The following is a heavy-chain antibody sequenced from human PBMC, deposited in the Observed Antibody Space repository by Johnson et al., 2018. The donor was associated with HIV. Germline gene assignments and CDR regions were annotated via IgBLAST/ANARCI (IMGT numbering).Heavy chain of an antibody. CDR2: ISSRGSTI. D-gene: IGHD6-13*01. CDR3: ARARDRSSSRDAFDI. J-gene: IGHJ3*02. V-gene: IGHV3-11*04. Sequence: QVQLVESGGGLIQPGGSLRLSCAASGFTFSDYYMSWIRQAPGKGLEWVSYISSRGSTIYYADSVKGRFTISRDNAKNALYLQMNSLRAEDTAVYYCARARDRSSSRDAFDIWGQGTMVTVSS. CDR1: GFTFSDYY.